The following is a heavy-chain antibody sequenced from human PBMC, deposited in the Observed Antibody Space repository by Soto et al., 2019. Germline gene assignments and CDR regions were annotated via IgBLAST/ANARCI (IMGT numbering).Heavy chain of an antibody. V-gene: IGHV1-2*02. CDR3: ASAATTEHYYYYYGMDV. Sequence: GASVKVSFKASGYTFTGYYMHWVRQAPGQGLEWMGWINPNSGGTNYAQKFQGRVTMTRDTSISTAYMELSRLRSDDTAVYYCASAATTEHYYYYYGMDVWGQGTTVTVSS. D-gene: IGHD5-12*01. CDR1: GYTFTGYY. J-gene: IGHJ6*02. CDR2: INPNSGGT.